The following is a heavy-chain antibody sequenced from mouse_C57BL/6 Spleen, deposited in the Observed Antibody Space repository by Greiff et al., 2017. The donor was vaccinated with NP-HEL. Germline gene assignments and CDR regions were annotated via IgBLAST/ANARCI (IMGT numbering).Heavy chain of an antibody. Sequence: VKLMESGAELARPGASVKLSCKASGYTFTSYGISWVKQRTGQGLEWIGEIYPRSGNTYYNEKFKGKATLTADKSSSTAYMELRSLTSEDSAVYYCARCYGSSYEAMDYWGQGTSVTVSS. D-gene: IGHD1-1*01. CDR1: GYTFTSYG. CDR3: ARCYGSSYEAMDY. V-gene: IGHV1-81*01. CDR2: IYPRSGNT. J-gene: IGHJ4*01.